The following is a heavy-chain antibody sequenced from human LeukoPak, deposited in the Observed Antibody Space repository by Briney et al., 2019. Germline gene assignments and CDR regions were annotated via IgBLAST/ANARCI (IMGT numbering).Heavy chain of an antibody. V-gene: IGHV4-4*07. Sequence: KPSETLSLTCTVSGGSISSYYWSWIRQPAGKGLEWIGRIYTSGGTNYNPSLKSRVTMSVDTSKNQFSLKLSSVTAADTAVYYCAREPYSSGFNWFDPWGQGTLVTVSS. CDR3: AREPYSSGFNWFDP. CDR1: GGSISSYY. D-gene: IGHD6-19*01. CDR2: IYTSGGT. J-gene: IGHJ5*02.